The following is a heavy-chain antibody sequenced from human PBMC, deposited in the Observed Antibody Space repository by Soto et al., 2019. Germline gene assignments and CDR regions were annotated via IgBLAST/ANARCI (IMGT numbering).Heavy chain of an antibody. CDR3: ARDGTRAYYDFWSGYPRGFDP. CDR2: INHSGST. D-gene: IGHD3-3*01. J-gene: IGHJ5*02. CDR1: GGSFSGYY. V-gene: IGHV4-34*01. Sequence: SETLSLTCAVYGGSFSGYYWSWIRQPPGKGLEWIGEINHSGSTNYNPSLKSRVTISVDTSKNQFSLKLSSVTAADTAVYYCARDGTRAYYDFWSGYPRGFDPWGQGTLVTV.